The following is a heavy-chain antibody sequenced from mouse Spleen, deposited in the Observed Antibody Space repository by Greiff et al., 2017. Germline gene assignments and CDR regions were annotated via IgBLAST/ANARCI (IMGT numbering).Heavy chain of an antibody. J-gene: IGHJ2*01. D-gene: IGHD4-1*01. CDR2: INYDGSST. CDR1: GFTFSDYY. V-gene: IGHV5-16*01. CDR3: AREWDVGVWYFDY. Sequence: EVKLVESEGGLVQPGSSMKLSCTASGFTFSDYYMAWVRQVPEKGLEWVANINYDGSSTYYLDSLKSRFIISRDNAKNILYLQMSSLKSEDTATYYCAREWDVGVWYFDYWGQGTTLTVSS.